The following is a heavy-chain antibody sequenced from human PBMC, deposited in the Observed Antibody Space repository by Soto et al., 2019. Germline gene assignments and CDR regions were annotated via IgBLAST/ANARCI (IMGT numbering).Heavy chain of an antibody. V-gene: IGHV1-2*02. CDR3: ARGSVVVVAATNWGYYYYGMDV. D-gene: IGHD2-15*01. CDR2: INPNSGGT. J-gene: IGHJ6*02. Sequence: ASVKVSCKASGYTFTGYYMHWVRQAPGQGLEWMGWINPNSGGTNYAQKFQGRVTMTRDTSISTAYMELSRLRSDDTAVYYCARGSVVVVAATNWGYYYYGMDVWGQGTTVIVSS. CDR1: GYTFTGYY.